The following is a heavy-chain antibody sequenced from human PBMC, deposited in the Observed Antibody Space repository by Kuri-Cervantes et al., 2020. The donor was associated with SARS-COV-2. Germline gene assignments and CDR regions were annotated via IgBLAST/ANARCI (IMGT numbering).Heavy chain of an antibody. D-gene: IGHD6-13*01. J-gene: IGHJ4*02. CDR3: VPRQRDSGIWSPDY. CDR1: GFTFSSYA. V-gene: IGHV3-30*07. CDR2: ISNDGSNK. Sequence: GGSRRLSCAASGFTFSSYAMHWVRQAPGKGLEWVAVISNDGSNKYYADSVKGRFTISRDNSKNTLYLQMNSLRAEDTAVYYCVPRQRDSGIWSPDYWGQGTLVTVSS.